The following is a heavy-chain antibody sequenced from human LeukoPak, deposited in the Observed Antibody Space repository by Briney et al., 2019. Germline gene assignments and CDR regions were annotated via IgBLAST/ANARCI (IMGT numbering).Heavy chain of an antibody. Sequence: SVKVSCKASGGTFSSYAISWVRQAPGQGLEWMGGIIPIFGTANYVQKFQGRVTITADESTSTDYMELSSLRSEDTAVYYCARTVTTPYNYYYGMDVWGQGTTVIVSS. CDR2: IIPIFGTA. CDR1: GGTFSSYA. D-gene: IGHD4-17*01. CDR3: ARTVTTPYNYYYGMDV. J-gene: IGHJ6*02. V-gene: IGHV1-69*13.